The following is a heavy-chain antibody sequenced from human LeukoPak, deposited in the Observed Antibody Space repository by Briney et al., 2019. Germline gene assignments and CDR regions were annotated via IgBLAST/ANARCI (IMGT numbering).Heavy chain of an antibody. CDR1: GYTFTSYA. D-gene: IGHD3-22*01. CDR3: ARDYYDSSGYQVIDY. CDR2: INTNTGNP. V-gene: IGHV7-4-1*02. Sequence: GASVKVSCKTSGYTFTSYAMNWVRQAPGQGLEWMGWINTNTGNPMYAQGFTGRFVFSLDTSVSTAYLQISSLKAEDTAVYYCARDYYDSSGYQVIDYWGQGTLVTVSS. J-gene: IGHJ4*02.